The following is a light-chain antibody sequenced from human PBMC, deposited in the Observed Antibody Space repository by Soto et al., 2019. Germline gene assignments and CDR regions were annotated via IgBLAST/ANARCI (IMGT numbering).Light chain of an antibody. V-gene: IGKV2D-26*01. CDR3: MQDAQDPPLT. CDR1: QSLLHSDGYTY. J-gene: IGKJ4*01. Sequence: EIVMTQTPLSLSITPGEQASISCRSSQSLLHSDGYTYLYWFLQKDRPVSTPLIYEVSNRFSGVPDRFSGIGSGTDVTLKISRVEAEDCGVYYCMQDAQDPPLTFGGGTKVEIK. CDR2: EVS.